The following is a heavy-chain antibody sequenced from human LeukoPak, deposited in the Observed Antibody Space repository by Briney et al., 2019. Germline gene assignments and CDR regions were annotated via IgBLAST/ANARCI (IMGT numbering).Heavy chain of an antibody. CDR3: AKRAGSDWYFDL. CDR1: GFTFSGFA. J-gene: IGHJ2*01. Sequence: GGSLRLSCAASGFTFSGFAMSWVRQAPGKGLEWVSAISDSGGATYYADSVKGRFTISRDNTKNTLYLQMNSLRAEDTAVYYCAKRAGSDWYFDLWGRGTLVTVSS. CDR2: ISDSGGAT. V-gene: IGHV3-23*01.